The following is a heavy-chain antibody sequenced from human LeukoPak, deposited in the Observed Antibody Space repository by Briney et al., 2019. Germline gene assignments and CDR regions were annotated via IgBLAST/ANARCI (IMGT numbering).Heavy chain of an antibody. CDR3: ARARAVADYYYYYGMDV. V-gene: IGHV4-31*03. CDR2: IYYSGST. Sequence: SQTLSLTCTVSGGSISSDGYYWSWIRQHPGKGLEWIGYIYYSGSTYYNPSLKSRVTISVDTSKNQFSLKLSSVTAADTAVYYCARARAVADYYYYYGMDVWGQGTTVTVSS. D-gene: IGHD6-19*01. CDR1: GGSISSDGYY. J-gene: IGHJ6*02.